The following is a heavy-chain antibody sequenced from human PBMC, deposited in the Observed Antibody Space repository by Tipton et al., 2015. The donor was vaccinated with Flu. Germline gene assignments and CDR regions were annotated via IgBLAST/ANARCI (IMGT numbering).Heavy chain of an antibody. CDR2: GSTSGTT. V-gene: IGHV4-61*02. CDR1: GGSVTSGSYY. D-gene: IGHD3-10*01. CDR3: APSRPHRYSYGMDV. J-gene: IGHJ6*02. Sequence: TLSLTCTVSGGSVTSGSYYWNWIRQPAGKGLEWIGRGSTSGTTNYNPSLQSRVTKSVDTSKNQFSLRLTSVTAADTAVYYCAPSRPHRYSYGMDVWGQGATVIVSS.